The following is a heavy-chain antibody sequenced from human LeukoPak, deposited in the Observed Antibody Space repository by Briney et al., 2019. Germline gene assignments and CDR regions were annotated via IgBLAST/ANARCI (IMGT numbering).Heavy chain of an antibody. CDR1: GYTFTAYL. D-gene: IGHD2-2*01. CDR2: MNPNSGNT. V-gene: IGHV1-8*02. CDR3: ARVIGYCSSTSCRKTINWFDP. Sequence: ASVKVSCKASGYTFTAYLIHWVRQATGQGLEWMGWMNPNSGNTGYAQKFQGRVTMTRNTSISTAYMELSSLRSEDTAVYYCARVIGYCSSTSCRKTINWFDPWGQGTLVTVSS. J-gene: IGHJ5*02.